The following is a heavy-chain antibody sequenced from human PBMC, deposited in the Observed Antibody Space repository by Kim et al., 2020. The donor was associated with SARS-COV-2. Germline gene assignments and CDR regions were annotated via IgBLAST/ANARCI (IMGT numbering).Heavy chain of an antibody. V-gene: IGHV1-3*01. Sequence: ASVKVSCKASGYTFTSYAMHWVRQAPGQRLEWMGWINAGNGNTKYSQKVQGRVTITRDTSASTAYMELSSLRSEDTAVYYCARARYYYDSSGYYYYYYYYGRGVWGQGTTVTAYS. CDR2: INAGNGNT. D-gene: IGHD3-22*01. J-gene: IGHJ6*02. CDR1: GYTFTSYA. CDR3: ARARYYYDSSGYYYYYYYYGRGV.